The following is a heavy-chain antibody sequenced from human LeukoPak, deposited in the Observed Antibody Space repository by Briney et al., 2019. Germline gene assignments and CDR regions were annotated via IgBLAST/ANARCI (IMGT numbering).Heavy chain of an antibody. J-gene: IGHJ4*02. CDR2: ISSSGSTI. V-gene: IGHV3-11*01. CDR1: GFTFSDYY. Sequence: PGGSLRLSCAASGFTFSDYYMSWIRQAPGKGLEWVSYISSSGSTIYYADSVKGRFTISRDNAKNSLYLQMNSLRAEDTAVDYCARDRWFGEFKTPDYWGQGTLVTVSS. D-gene: IGHD3-10*01. CDR3: ARDRWFGEFKTPDY.